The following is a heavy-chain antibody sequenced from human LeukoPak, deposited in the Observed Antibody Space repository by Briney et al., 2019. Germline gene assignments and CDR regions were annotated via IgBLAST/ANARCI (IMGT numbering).Heavy chain of an antibody. Sequence: ASVKVSCKASGYTFTGYYMHWVRQAPGQGLEWMGWINPNSGGTNYAQKFQGRVTMTRDTSISTAYMELSRLRSDDTAVYYCARRGAAADTGYYYYYYMDVWGKGTTVTVSS. J-gene: IGHJ6*03. D-gene: IGHD6-13*01. CDR1: GYTFTGYY. CDR3: ARRGAAADTGYYYYYYMDV. V-gene: IGHV1-2*02. CDR2: INPNSGGT.